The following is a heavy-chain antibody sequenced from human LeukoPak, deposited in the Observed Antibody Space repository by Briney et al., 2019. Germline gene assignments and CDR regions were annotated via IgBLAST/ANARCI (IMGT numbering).Heavy chain of an antibody. CDR2: INHSGST. Sequence: SETLSLTCAVYGGSFSGYYWSWIRQPPGKGLEWIGEINHSGSTNYNPSLKSRVTISVDTSKNQFSLKLSSVTAADTAVYYCARERKYYDSSGYYPNHWFDPWGQGTLVTVSS. CDR1: GGSFSGYY. D-gene: IGHD3-22*01. CDR3: ARERKYYDSSGYYPNHWFDP. J-gene: IGHJ5*02. V-gene: IGHV4-34*01.